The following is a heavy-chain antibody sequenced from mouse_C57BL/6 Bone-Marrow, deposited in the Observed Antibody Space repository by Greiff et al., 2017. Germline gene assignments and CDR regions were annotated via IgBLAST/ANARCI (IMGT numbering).Heavy chain of an antibody. Sequence: EVKLQESGGDLVKPGGSLKLSCAASGFTFSSYGMSWVRQTPDKRLEWVATISSGGSYTYYPDSVKGRFTISRDNAKNTLYLQMSSLKSEDTAMYYCARQIYYGSSPYYFDYWGQGTTLTVSS. V-gene: IGHV5-6*01. CDR3: ARQIYYGSSPYYFDY. CDR1: GFTFSSYG. CDR2: ISSGGSYT. D-gene: IGHD1-1*01. J-gene: IGHJ2*01.